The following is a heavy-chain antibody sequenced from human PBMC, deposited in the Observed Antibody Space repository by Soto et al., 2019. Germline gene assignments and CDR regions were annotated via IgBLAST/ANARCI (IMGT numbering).Heavy chain of an antibody. D-gene: IGHD6-13*01. J-gene: IGHJ3*02. V-gene: IGHV1-69*08. Sequence: QVQLVQSGAEVKKPGSSVKVSCKASGGTFSSYTISWVRQAPGQGLEWMGRIIPILGIAKYAQKCQGRVTITADKSTITAYMELSSLRSEDTSVYYCARDEQQLVAFDIWGQGKMVPVSS. CDR1: GGTFSSYT. CDR3: ARDEQQLVAFDI. CDR2: IIPILGIA.